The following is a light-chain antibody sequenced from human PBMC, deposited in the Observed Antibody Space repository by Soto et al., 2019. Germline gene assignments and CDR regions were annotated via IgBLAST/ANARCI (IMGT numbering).Light chain of an antibody. CDR1: SSDDGSYNY. CDR3: SSYRSSSTYV. J-gene: IGLJ1*01. Sequence: QSVLTQPASVSGSPGQSITISCTGTSSDDGSYNYVSWHQQHPGQAPKLMIYEVTHRASGIPDRFSASKSGNTASLTISGLQAGDEADYYCSSYRSSSTYVFGTGTKVTVL. CDR2: EVT. V-gene: IGLV2-14*01.